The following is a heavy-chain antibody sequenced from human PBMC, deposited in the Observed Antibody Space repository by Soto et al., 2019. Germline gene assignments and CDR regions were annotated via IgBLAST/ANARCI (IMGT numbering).Heavy chain of an antibody. CDR1: GGSISNYY. CDR3: ARGLRTHNFFDS. Sequence: PSETLSLTCSVSGGSISNYYWSWIRQPPGKGLEWLGYIYYSGGTNYNPSLKSRVTISVDTSRNQFSLKLSSVTAADTAIYFCARGLRTHNFFDSWGQGTLVTVSS. CDR2: IYYSGGT. V-gene: IGHV4-59*12. J-gene: IGHJ4*02.